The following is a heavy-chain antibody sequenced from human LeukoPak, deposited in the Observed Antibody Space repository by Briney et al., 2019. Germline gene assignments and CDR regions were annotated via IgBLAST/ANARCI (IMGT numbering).Heavy chain of an antibody. Sequence: GGSLRLSCAGSGFTFSNYGMSWVRQAPGKGLEWVSIISNDGRNIYYADSVKGRFTISRDNSKNTLYLLMNSLRGEDTAVYYCAKNGAVAGDFDHWGQGTLVTVSS. CDR3: AKNGAVAGDFDH. V-gene: IGHV3-30*18. J-gene: IGHJ4*02. CDR1: GFTFSNYG. CDR2: ISNDGRNI. D-gene: IGHD6-19*01.